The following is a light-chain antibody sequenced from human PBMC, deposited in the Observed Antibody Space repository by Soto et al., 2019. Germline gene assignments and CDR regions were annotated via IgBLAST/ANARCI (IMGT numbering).Light chain of an antibody. Sequence: EIVMTQSPATLSVSPGERATLSCRASQSISSSLAWYQQKPGQAPRLLIYGASTRATGIPARFSGSGSGTECNLTISSMQSEDFAVYYCQQYNNGPTYTFGQGTKLEIK. CDR3: QQYNNGPTYT. CDR2: GAS. J-gene: IGKJ2*01. CDR1: QSISSS. V-gene: IGKV3-15*01.